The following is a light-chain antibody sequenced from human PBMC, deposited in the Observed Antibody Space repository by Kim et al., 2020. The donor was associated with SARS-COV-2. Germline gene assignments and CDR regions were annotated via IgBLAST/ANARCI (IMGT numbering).Light chain of an antibody. CDR2: GNT. CDR1: RSNIGTYD. Sequence: GQRVTISCSGSRSNIGTYDVHWYQQVPGTVPNLLIHGNTNRPSGVPDRFSGSKSGTSASLAITGLQADDEADYYCQSYDASVSVWVFGGGTKVTVL. J-gene: IGLJ3*02. V-gene: IGLV1-40*01. CDR3: QSYDASVSVWV.